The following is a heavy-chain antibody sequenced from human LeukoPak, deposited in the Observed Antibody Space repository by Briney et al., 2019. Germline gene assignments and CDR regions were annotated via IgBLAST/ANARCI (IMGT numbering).Heavy chain of an antibody. CDR1: GFTFSSYW. CDR3: ATNTRAYAVLLAY. CDR2: INQGGGQK. V-gene: IGHV3-7*01. J-gene: IGHJ4*02. Sequence: GGPLTLSCAASGFTFSSYWMIWARQPPGKGLEWVANINQGGGQKYYQDCVKGRFTISRDNADNSLYLQMDGLRAEDTAVYYCATNTRAYAVLLAYWGQGTLVTVSS. D-gene: IGHD4-17*01.